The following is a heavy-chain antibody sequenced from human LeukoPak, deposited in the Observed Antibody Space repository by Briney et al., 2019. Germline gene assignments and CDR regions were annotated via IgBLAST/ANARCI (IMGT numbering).Heavy chain of an antibody. CDR2: IIPIFGTA. CDR3: ARGYCSGGSCHYYYYYMDV. V-gene: IGHV1-69*06. CDR1: GGTFSSYA. D-gene: IGHD2-15*01. J-gene: IGHJ6*03. Sequence: SVKVSCKASGGTFSSYAISWVRQAPGQGLEWMGGIIPIFGTANYAQKFQGRVTITADKSTSTAYMELSSLRSEDTAVYYCARGYCSGGSCHYYYYYMDVWGKGTTVTVSS.